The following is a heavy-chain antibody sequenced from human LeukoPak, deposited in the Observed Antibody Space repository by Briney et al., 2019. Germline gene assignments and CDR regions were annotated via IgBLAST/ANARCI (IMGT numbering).Heavy chain of an antibody. CDR3: AKGRLRSFPYYFDY. CDR1: GFTFSSYA. V-gene: IGHV3-23*01. J-gene: IGHJ4*02. Sequence: GGTLRLSCAASGFTFSSYAMSWVRQAPGKGLEWVSAISGSGGSTYYADSVKGRFTISRDSSKNTLYLQMNSLRAEDTAVYYCAKGRLRSFPYYFDYWGQGTLVTVSS. CDR2: ISGSGGST. D-gene: IGHD4-17*01.